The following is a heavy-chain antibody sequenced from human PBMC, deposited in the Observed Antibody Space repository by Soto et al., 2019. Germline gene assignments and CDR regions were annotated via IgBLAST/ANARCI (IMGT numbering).Heavy chain of an antibody. CDR3: ARQGVAPAGIDY. CDR2: TYFRSKWYN. V-gene: IGHV6-1*01. D-gene: IGHD2-15*01. J-gene: IGHJ4*02. CDR1: GDSVSSKTAA. Sequence: SQTLSLTCAISGDSVSSKTAAWNWIRQSPSRGLEWLGRTYFRSKWYNDYAIPVKSRITINPDTSKNQFSLLLNSVTPEDTAVYYCARQGVAPAGIDYWGQGTLVTVSS.